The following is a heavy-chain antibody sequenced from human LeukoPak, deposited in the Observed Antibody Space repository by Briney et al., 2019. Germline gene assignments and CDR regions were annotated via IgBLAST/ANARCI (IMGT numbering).Heavy chain of an antibody. J-gene: IGHJ6*03. Sequence: SEILSLTCTVSGGSIRSYYWSWFRQPAGKKLEWIGRIFSTGSTNYNPSLKSRIAMSVDMSKNQFSLKLNSVTAADTAVYYCARVVGVLWLDYMDVWGKGTTVTISS. CDR3: ARVVGVLWLDYMDV. V-gene: IGHV4-4*07. CDR1: GGSIRSYY. D-gene: IGHD3-10*01. CDR2: IFSTGST.